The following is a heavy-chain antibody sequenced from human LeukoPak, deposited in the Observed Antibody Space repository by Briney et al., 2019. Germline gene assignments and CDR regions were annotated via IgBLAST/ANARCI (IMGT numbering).Heavy chain of an antibody. Sequence: PSETLSLTCTVSGGSISSYYWSWIRQPPGKGLEWIGYIYYSGSTNYNPSLKSRVTISVDTSKNQFSLKLSSVTAADTAVYYCARDGGYDSSGYFSDYWGQGTLVTVSS. CDR2: IYYSGST. V-gene: IGHV4-59*01. CDR1: GGSISSYY. CDR3: ARDGGYDSSGYFSDY. D-gene: IGHD3-22*01. J-gene: IGHJ4*02.